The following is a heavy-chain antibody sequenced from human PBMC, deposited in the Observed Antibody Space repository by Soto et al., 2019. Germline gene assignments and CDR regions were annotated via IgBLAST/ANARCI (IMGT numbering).Heavy chain of an antibody. V-gene: IGHV3-7*05. D-gene: IGHD5-18*01. CDR3: ARENIQLWRKKYYYYGMDV. Sequence: GGSLRLSCAASGFTFSSYWMSWVRQAPGKGLEWVANIKQDGSEKYYVDSVKGRFTISRDNAKNSLYLQMNSLRAGDTAVYYCARENIQLWRKKYYYYGMDVWGQGTTVTVSS. J-gene: IGHJ6*02. CDR2: IKQDGSEK. CDR1: GFTFSSYW.